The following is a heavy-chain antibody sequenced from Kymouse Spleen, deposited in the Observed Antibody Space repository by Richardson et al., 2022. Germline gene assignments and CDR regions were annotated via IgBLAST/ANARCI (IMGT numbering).Heavy chain of an antibody. CDR2: ISSSSSYI. CDR3: ARDQDDFWSGYYPYYYGMDV. D-gene: IGHD3-3*01. CDR1: GFTFSSYS. V-gene: IGHV3-21*03. Sequence: EVQLVESGGGLVKPGGSLRLSCAASGFTFSSYSMNWVRQAPGKGLEWVSSISSSSSYIYYADSVKGRFTISRDNAKNSLYLQMNSLRAEDTAVYYCARDQDDFWSGYYPYYYGMDVWGQGTTVTVSS. J-gene: IGHJ6*02.